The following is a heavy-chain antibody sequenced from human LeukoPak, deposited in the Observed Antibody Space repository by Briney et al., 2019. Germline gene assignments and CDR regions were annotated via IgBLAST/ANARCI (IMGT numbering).Heavy chain of an antibody. V-gene: IGHV3-21*01. CDR1: GFTFSSYS. CDR3: ARDLTVVGASYYFDY. J-gene: IGHJ4*02. D-gene: IGHD1-26*01. CDR2: ISSSSSYI. Sequence: GGSLRLSCAASGFTFSSYSMNWVRQAPGKGLEWVSSISSSSSYIYYADSVKGRFTISRDNAKNSLYLQMNSLRAEDTAVYYCARDLTVVGASYYFDYWGQGTLVTVSS.